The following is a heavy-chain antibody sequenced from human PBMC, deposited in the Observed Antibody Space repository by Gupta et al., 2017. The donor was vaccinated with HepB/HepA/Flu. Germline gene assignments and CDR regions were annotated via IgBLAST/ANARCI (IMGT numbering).Heavy chain of an antibody. CDR3: ARGSGSTTRALDI. J-gene: IGHJ3*02. V-gene: IGHV3-7*01. D-gene: IGHD2/OR15-2a*01. Sequence: EVQLVGSGGGLVQLGGSLRLSCAASGFTFSSHWINLVRQAPGKGLEWVANIKQDGSEKKYVDSVKGRFTISRDNAKDSLYLQMDSLRAEDTAVYYCARGSGSTTRALDIWGQGTMVTVSS. CDR1: GFTFSSHW. CDR2: IKQDGSEK.